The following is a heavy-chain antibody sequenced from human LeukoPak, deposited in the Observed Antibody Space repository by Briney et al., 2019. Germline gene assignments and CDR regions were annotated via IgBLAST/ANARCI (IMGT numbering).Heavy chain of an antibody. J-gene: IGHJ4*02. CDR1: DGSISTSY. D-gene: IGHD1-26*01. Sequence: SSETLSPTCTVSDGSISTSYWSWIRQPPGKGLEWIGYIYYSGSTNYNPSLKSRVTMSVDTSKNQFSLKLSSVTAADTAVYYCARHIPYSGNYLFDYWGQGTLVTVSS. CDR3: ARHIPYSGNYLFDY. V-gene: IGHV4-59*08. CDR2: IYYSGST.